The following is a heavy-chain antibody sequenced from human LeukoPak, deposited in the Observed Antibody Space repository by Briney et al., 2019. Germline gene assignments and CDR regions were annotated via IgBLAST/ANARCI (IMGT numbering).Heavy chain of an antibody. CDR2: IYHSGST. Sequence: SETLSLTCAVSGGSISSGGYSWSWIRQPPGKGLEWIGYIYHSGSTYYNPSLKSRVTISVDRSKNQFSLKRSSVTAADTAVYYCATLDYGVNGMDVWGQGTTVTVSS. CDR1: GGSISSGGYS. J-gene: IGHJ6*02. D-gene: IGHD4-17*01. V-gene: IGHV4-30-2*01. CDR3: ATLDYGVNGMDV.